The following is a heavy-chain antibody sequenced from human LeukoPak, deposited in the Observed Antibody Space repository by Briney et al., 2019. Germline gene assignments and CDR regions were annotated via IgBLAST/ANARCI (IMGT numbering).Heavy chain of an antibody. CDR1: GGSISSGDYY. CDR2: IYYSGST. D-gene: IGHD6-13*01. CDR3: ARGIAAAGTTSSYYFDY. V-gene: IGHV4-30-4*01. J-gene: IGHJ4*02. Sequence: SETLSLTCTVSGGSISSGDYYWSWIRQPPGKGLEWIGYIYYSGSTYYNPSLKSRVTISVDTSKNQFSLKLSSVTAADTAVYYCARGIAAAGTTSSYYFDYWAREPWSPSPQ.